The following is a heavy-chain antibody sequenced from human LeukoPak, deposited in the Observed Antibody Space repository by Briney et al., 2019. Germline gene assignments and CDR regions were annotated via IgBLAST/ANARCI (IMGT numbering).Heavy chain of an antibody. Sequence: GGSLRLSCAASGFTFSSHWMHWVRQAPGKGLAWVSRISSDGSTTSYADSVKGRFTISRDNAKNTLYLQMNSLRAEDTAVYYCARVMYYYHSSGSVAVYYFDYWGQGTLVTVSS. V-gene: IGHV3-74*01. CDR2: ISSDGSTT. D-gene: IGHD3-22*01. CDR3: ARVMYYYHSSGSVAVYYFDY. CDR1: GFTFSSHW. J-gene: IGHJ4*02.